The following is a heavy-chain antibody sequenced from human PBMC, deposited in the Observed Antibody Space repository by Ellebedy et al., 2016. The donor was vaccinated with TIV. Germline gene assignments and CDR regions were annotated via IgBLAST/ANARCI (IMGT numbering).Heavy chain of an antibody. CDR2: SSSDGSSI. J-gene: IGHJ6*02. D-gene: IGHD6-19*01. CDR3: ARLEVGRSGPSYGMDV. Sequence: GESLKISCEASGFTLSSYWMHWVRQAPGQGLEWVSRSSSDGSSIYADSVKGRFPMSRDNAKNRLYLGMNSLRAEDTGVYYRARLEVGRSGPSYGMDVWGQGTSVTVSS. V-gene: IGHV3-74*01. CDR1: GFTLSSYW.